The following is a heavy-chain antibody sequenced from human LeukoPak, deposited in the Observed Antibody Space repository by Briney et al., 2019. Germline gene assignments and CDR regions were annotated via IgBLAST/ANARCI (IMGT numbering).Heavy chain of an antibody. CDR2: VWYDGGET. D-gene: IGHD3-22*01. V-gene: IGHV3-33*01. CDR1: GFTFSTYA. CDR3: ARGVDYYDSSGTIDY. J-gene: IGHJ4*02. Sequence: GGSLRLSCAASGFTFSTYAMHWVRQAPGKGLEWVAVVWYDGGETYSADSVKGRITISRDDSKNTLSLHMNSLRAEGTAVYYCARGVDYYDSSGTIDYWGQGTLVTVSS.